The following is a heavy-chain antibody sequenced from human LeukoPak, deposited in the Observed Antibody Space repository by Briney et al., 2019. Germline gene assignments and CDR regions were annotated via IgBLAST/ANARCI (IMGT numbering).Heavy chain of an antibody. CDR2: IYYSGST. CDR1: GGSISSYY. J-gene: IGHJ4*02. CDR3: ARGYDILTGSYYFDY. V-gene: IGHV4-59*01. D-gene: IGHD3-9*01. Sequence: NPSETLSLTCTVSGGSISSYYWSWIRQPPGKGLGWIGYIYYSGSTNYNPSLKSRVTISADTSKNQFSLKLSSVTAADTAVYYCARGYDILTGSYYFDYWGQGTLVTVSS.